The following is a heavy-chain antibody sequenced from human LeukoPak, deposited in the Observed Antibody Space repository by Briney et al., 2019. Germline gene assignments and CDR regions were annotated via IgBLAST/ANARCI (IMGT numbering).Heavy chain of an antibody. V-gene: IGHV4-39*07. CDR1: GGSISSRSYY. D-gene: IGHD1-26*01. CDR2: IYHSGSA. J-gene: IGHJ5*02. CDR3: ARSSGSYGVTWFDP. Sequence: SETLSLTCTVSGGSISSRSYYWGWIRQPPGKGLEWIGSIYHSGSAYYNPSLKSRVTVSVDTSKNQFSLKLTSVTAADTAVYYCARSSGSYGVTWFDPWGQGTLVTVSS.